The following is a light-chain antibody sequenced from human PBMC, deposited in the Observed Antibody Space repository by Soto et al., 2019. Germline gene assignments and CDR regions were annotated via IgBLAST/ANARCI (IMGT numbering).Light chain of an antibody. CDR2: RTS. CDR1: HNINEN. Sequence: IVMTQSPATLSVSPGERATLSCRASHNINENLAWYQQKPGQAPRLLMFRTSTRATGIPDRFSGSGSGTDFALTITSLEPEDFAVYHCQQRSNWPPTFGQGSNLEIK. V-gene: IGKV3-11*01. CDR3: QQRSNWPPT. J-gene: IGKJ2*01.